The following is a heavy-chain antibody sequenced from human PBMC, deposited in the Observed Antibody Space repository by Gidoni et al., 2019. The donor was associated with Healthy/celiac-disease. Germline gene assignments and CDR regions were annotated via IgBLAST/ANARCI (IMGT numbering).Heavy chain of an antibody. V-gene: IGHV3-33*01. D-gene: IGHD2-8*02. J-gene: IGHJ4*02. CDR3: ARDRSNGGPLVVATLDY. CDR1: GFTFSSYG. CDR2: IWYDGSNK. Sequence: QVQLVESGGGVVQPGRSLRLSCAASGFTFSSYGMHWVRQAPGKGLEWVAVIWYDGSNKYYADSVKGRFTISRDNSKNTLYLQMNSLRAEDTAVYYCARDRSNGGPLVVATLDYWGQGTLVTVSS.